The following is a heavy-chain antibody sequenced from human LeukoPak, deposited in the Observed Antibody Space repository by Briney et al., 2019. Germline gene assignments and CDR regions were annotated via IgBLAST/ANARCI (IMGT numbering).Heavy chain of an antibody. CDR1: GFTFSNFA. Sequence: GGSLRLSCAASGFTFSNFAMSWVRQAPGKGLEWVSGISGDDGITYYADSVKGRFTISRDNSKNTLYLQIKSLRAEDTAVYYCPTGGQSGIYSSLDYWGQGTLVTVSS. CDR3: PTGGQSGIYSSLDY. V-gene: IGHV3-23*01. CDR2: ISGDDGIT. D-gene: IGHD1-26*01. J-gene: IGHJ4*02.